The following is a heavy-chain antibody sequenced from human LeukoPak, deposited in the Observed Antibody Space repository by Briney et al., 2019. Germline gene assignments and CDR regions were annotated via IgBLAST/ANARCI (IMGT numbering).Heavy chain of an antibody. CDR2: ISYDGSNK. CDR1: GFTFSSYA. V-gene: IGHV3-30-3*01. Sequence: GGSLRLSCAASGFTFSSYAMHWVRQAPGKGLEWVAVISYDGSNKYYADSVKGRFTISRDNSKNTLYLQMNSLRAEDTAVYYCARDVQWLVEGGYFDYWGQGTLVTVSS. J-gene: IGHJ4*02. CDR3: ARDVQWLVEGGYFDY. D-gene: IGHD6-19*01.